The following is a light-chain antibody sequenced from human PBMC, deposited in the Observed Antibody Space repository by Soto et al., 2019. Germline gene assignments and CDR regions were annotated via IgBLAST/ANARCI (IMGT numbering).Light chain of an antibody. CDR3: QVFGSSPLFT. Sequence: EIVLTQSPGALSLSPGERATLSCRASQSVTGNYIAWYQQKPGQAPRLLISGASDRATCVPDRFSASGSGTDFTLTISRLGPEDSAVYFCQVFGSSPLFTFGPGTKVEI. J-gene: IGKJ3*01. CDR2: GAS. V-gene: IGKV3-20*01. CDR1: QSVTGNY.